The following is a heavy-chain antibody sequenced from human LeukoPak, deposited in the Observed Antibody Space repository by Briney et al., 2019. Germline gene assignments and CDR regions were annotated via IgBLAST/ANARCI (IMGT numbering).Heavy chain of an antibody. CDR1: GYTFGNYG. CDR3: ARAGPSRVEITEGYFDY. Sequence: ASVKVSCKAAGYTFGNYGIKWVRQAPGQGLEWVGWISGFNGNTNYAQNFHDRVTMTTDTSTTTAYMELRNLRSDDTAFYYCARAGPSRVEITEGYFDYWGQGTLVTVSS. D-gene: IGHD3-16*01. CDR2: ISGFNGNT. V-gene: IGHV1-18*01. J-gene: IGHJ4*02.